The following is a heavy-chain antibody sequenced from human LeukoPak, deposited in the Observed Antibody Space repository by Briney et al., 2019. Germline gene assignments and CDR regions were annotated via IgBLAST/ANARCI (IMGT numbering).Heavy chain of an antibody. J-gene: IGHJ4*02. CDR3: ARDPSYFDWLSSAN. V-gene: IGHV1-46*01. CDR1: GYSFTSHY. Sequence: ASVKVSCKASGYSFTSHYMHWVRQAPGQGLEWLGLINPSGSSTLYAQKFQGRVTMTRDTSISTAYMELSRLRSDDTAVYYCARDPSYFDWLSSANWGQGTLVTVSS. D-gene: IGHD3-9*01. CDR2: INPSGSST.